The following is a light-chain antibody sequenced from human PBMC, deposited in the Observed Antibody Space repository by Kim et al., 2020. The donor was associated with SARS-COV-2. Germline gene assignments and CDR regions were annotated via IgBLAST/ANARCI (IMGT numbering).Light chain of an antibody. CDR3: CSYAGTYTHVI. CDR1: SSDVGGYNY. Sequence: QSALTQPRSVSGSPGQSVAISCTGTSSDVGGYNYVSWYQQHPDKAPKLMIYDVTKRPSGVPDRFSGSKSGNTASLTISGLLADDDADYYCCSYAGTYTHVIFGGGTKLTVL. J-gene: IGLJ2*01. V-gene: IGLV2-11*01. CDR2: DVT.